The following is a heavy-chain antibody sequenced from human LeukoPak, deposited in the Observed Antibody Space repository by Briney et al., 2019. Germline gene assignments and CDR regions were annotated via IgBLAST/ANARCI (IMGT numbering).Heavy chain of an antibody. J-gene: IGHJ4*02. CDR2: ISGSGGST. D-gene: IGHD6-6*01. CDR1: GFTFSSYA. V-gene: IGHV3-23*01. CDR3: AKAPLSGLSSSSPYYFDY. Sequence: GGSLRLSCAASGFTFSSYAMIWVRQAPGKGLEWVSAISGSGGSTYYADSVKGRFTISRDNSKNTLYLQMNSLRAEDTAVYYCAKAPLSGLSSSSPYYFDYWGQGTLVTVSS.